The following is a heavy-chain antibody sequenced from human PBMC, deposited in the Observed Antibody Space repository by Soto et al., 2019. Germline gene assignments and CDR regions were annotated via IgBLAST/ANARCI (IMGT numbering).Heavy chain of an antibody. CDR2: ISYDGGNK. Sequence: PVGSLRLSCAASGFTFSSYGMHWVRQAPGKGLEWVAVISYDGGNKYYADSVKVRFTISRDNSKNTLYLQMNSLRAEDTAVYYCAKPLGPGGAFDIWGQGTMVTVSS. V-gene: IGHV3-30*18. D-gene: IGHD3-16*01. CDR3: AKPLGPGGAFDI. J-gene: IGHJ3*02. CDR1: GFTFSSYG.